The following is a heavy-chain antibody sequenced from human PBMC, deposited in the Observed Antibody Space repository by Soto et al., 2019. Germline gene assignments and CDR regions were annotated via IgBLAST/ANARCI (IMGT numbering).Heavy chain of an antibody. Sequence: GGSLRLSCAASGFTVSSNYMSWVRQAPGKGLEWVSVIYSGGSTYYADSVKGRFTISRDNSKNTLYLQMNSLRAEDTAVYYCARFEYYYDSSGYSPAEYFQHWGQGTLVTVSS. J-gene: IGHJ1*01. CDR2: IYSGGST. D-gene: IGHD3-22*01. CDR3: ARFEYYYDSSGYSPAEYFQH. CDR1: GFTVSSNY. V-gene: IGHV3-66*01.